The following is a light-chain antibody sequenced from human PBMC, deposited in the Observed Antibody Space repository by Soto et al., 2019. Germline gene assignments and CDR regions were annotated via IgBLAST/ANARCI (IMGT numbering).Light chain of an antibody. J-gene: IGKJ4*01. CDR3: QQSYSTPLT. V-gene: IGKV1-8*01. CDR2: AAS. CDR1: QGISSY. Sequence: AIRMTQSPSSFSASTGDRFTITCRASQGISSYLAWYQQKPGKDPKLLIYAASTLQSGVPSRFSGSGSGTDFTLTISSLQPEDFATYYCQQSYSTPLTFGGGTKLDI.